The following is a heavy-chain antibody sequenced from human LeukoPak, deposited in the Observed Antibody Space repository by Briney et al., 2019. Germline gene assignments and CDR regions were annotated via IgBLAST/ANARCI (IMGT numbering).Heavy chain of an antibody. CDR1: GYSFTSYW. J-gene: IGHJ4*02. D-gene: IGHD3-22*01. CDR2: IYPGDSDT. Sequence: GESLKISCKGSGYSFTSYWIGWVRQMPGKGLEWMGIIYPGDSDTRYSPSFQGQVTISADKSISTAYLQWSSLKASDTATYYCARRLRYYYDSSGYEGADYWGQGTLVTVSS. CDR3: ARRLRYYYDSSGYEGADY. V-gene: IGHV5-51*01.